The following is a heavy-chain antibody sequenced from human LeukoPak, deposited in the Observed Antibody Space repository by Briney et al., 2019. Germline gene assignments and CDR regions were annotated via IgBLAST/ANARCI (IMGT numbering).Heavy chain of an antibody. J-gene: IGHJ4*02. D-gene: IGHD5-24*01. CDR1: GGSCSDYY. CDR2: IHPYGTF. V-gene: IGHV4-34*01. CDR3: ARGRDRSKAGDH. Sequence: PSETLSLTCAVYGGSCSDYYCSWIRQPPGKGLEWIGEIHPYGTFYYNSSLRSRLTISIDTSKTQFSLRLTSVTAADRAFYYCARGRDRSKAGDHWGQGTLVTVSS.